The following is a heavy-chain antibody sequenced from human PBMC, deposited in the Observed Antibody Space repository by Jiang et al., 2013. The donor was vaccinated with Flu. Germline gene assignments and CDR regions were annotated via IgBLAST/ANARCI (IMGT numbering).Heavy chain of an antibody. CDR2: SAYNGNT. V-gene: IGHV1-18*01. CDR3: AREGKGYYYGSGSYYRRFDY. Sequence: SAYNGNTNYAQKLQGRVTMTTDTSTSTAYMELRSLRSDDTAVYYCAREGKGYYYGSGSYYRRFDYWGQGTLVTVSS. J-gene: IGHJ4*02. D-gene: IGHD3-10*01.